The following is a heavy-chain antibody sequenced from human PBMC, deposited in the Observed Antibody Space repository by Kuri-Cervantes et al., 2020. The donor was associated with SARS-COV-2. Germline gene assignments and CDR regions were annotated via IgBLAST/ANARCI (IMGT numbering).Heavy chain of an antibody. V-gene: IGHV4-39*01. CDR1: GGSISSGSYY. Sequence: ESLKISCTVPGGSISSGSYYWGWIRQPPGKGLEWIGSIYYSGSTYYNPSLKSRVTISVDTSKNQFSLKLSSVTAADTAVYYCARQSDSVDYWGQGTLVTVSS. CDR3: ARQSDSVDY. CDR2: IYYSGST. D-gene: IGHD2-15*01. J-gene: IGHJ4*02.